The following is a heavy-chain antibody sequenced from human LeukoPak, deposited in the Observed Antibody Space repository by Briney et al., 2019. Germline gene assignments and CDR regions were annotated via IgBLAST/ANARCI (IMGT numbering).Heavy chain of an antibody. D-gene: IGHD2-21*01. Sequence: SATLSLTCNVFGVSISNYFWSWLRQPAGKGLEGIGRFYASGTTYYNPSLRSRVTLSMDTSKNHFSLKLTSVTAADTAVYYCARTHCGGGSCDTFDSWGQGTLVTVYS. J-gene: IGHJ5*01. CDR1: GVSISNYF. V-gene: IGHV4-4*07. CDR2: FYASGTT. CDR3: ARTHCGGGSCDTFDS.